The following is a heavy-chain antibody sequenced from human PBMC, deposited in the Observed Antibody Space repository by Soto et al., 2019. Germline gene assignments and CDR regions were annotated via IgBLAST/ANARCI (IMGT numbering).Heavy chain of an antibody. CDR3: ARGFDFWSGYYYSTERENWFDP. Sequence: TSETLSLTCTVSGGSISSYYWSWIRQPPGKGLEWIGYIYYSGSTNYNPSLKSRVTISVDTSKNQFSLKLSSVTAADTAVYYCARGFDFWSGYYYSTERENWFDPWGQGTLVTVSS. CDR1: GGSISSYY. V-gene: IGHV4-59*01. D-gene: IGHD3-3*01. CDR2: IYYSGST. J-gene: IGHJ5*02.